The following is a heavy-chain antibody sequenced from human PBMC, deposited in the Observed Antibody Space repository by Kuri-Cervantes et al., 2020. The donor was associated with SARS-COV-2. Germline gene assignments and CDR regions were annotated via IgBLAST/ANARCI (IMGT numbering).Heavy chain of an antibody. V-gene: IGHV1-2*04. CDR2: INPNSGGT. Sequence: SVKVSCKASGYTFTGYYMHWVRQAPGQGLEWMGWINPNSGGTNYAQRFQGWVTMTRDTSLSISYMELSRLTSDDTAVYYCARGEGSRGLMVVLGWRGAGRLDFWGQGTLVTVSS. CDR1: GYTFTGYY. J-gene: IGHJ4*02. CDR3: ARGEGSRGLMVVLGWRGAGRLDF. D-gene: IGHD3-10*01.